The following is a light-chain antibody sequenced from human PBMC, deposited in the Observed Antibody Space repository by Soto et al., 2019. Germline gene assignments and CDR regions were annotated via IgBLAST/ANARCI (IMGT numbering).Light chain of an antibody. CDR1: QSVRTN. Sequence: EIVLTQSPATLSLSPGERATLSSRASQSVRTNLVWYQQKVGQAPRLLFYDASNRATGIPARFSGSGSGTDFTLTISGLEPEYFAVYYCPQRYHWPLITFGQGTRTEIK. CDR2: DAS. CDR3: PQRYHWPLIT. V-gene: IGKV3-11*01. J-gene: IGKJ5*01.